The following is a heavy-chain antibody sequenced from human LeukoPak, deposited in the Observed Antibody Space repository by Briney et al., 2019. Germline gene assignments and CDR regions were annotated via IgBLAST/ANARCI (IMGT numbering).Heavy chain of an antibody. D-gene: IGHD3-22*01. V-gene: IGHV3-64*01. CDR3: ARGSRNYYDSSGYYYY. Sequence: GGSLRLSCAASGFTFSSYAMHWVRQAPGKGLEYVSAISSNGGSTYYANSVKGRFTISRDNSKNTLYLQMGSLRAEDMAVCYCARGSRNYYDSSGYYYYWGQGTLVTVSS. J-gene: IGHJ4*02. CDR2: ISSNGGST. CDR1: GFTFSSYA.